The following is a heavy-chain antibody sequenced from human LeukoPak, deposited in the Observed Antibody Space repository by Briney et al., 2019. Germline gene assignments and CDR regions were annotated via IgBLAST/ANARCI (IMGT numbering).Heavy chain of an antibody. Sequence: SETLSLTCTVSGGSISSSSYYWGWIRQPPGKGLEWIGRIYTSGSTNYNPSLKSRVTMSVDTSKNQFSLKLSSVTAADTAVYYCARAGIAAAGSFDYWGQGTLVTVSS. J-gene: IGHJ4*02. CDR1: GGSISSSSYY. CDR2: IYTSGST. V-gene: IGHV4-61*05. D-gene: IGHD6-13*01. CDR3: ARAGIAAAGSFDY.